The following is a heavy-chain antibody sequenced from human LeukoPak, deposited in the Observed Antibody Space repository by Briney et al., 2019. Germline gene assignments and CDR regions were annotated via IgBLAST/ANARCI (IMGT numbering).Heavy chain of an antibody. V-gene: IGHV1-8*01. Sequence: ASVKVSCKASGYTFSSYDINWVRQATGQGLEWMGWMNPNSGNTGYAQKFQGRVTMTRYTSISTAYMELSSLRSEDTAVYYCAKGNRSNWFDPWGQGTLVTVSS. CDR2: MNPNSGNT. CDR3: AKGNRSNWFDP. CDR1: GYTFSSYD. D-gene: IGHD1-14*01. J-gene: IGHJ5*02.